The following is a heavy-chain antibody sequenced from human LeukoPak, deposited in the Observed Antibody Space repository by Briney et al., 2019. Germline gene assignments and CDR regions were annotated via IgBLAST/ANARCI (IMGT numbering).Heavy chain of an antibody. CDR2: INPNSGGT. D-gene: IGHD2/OR15-2a*01. Sequence: ASVKVSCKASGYTFTGYYMHWVRQAPGQGLEWMGWINPNSGGTNYAQKFQGRVTMTRDTSISTAYMELSRLRSDDTAVYYCARDGRVGLFYENWFDPWGQGTLVTVPS. J-gene: IGHJ5*02. CDR3: ARDGRVGLFYENWFDP. V-gene: IGHV1-2*02. CDR1: GYTFTGYY.